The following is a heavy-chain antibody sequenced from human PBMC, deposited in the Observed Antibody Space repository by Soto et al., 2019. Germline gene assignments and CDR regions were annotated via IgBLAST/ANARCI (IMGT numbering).Heavy chain of an antibody. Sequence: QVQLVQSGAEVKKPGASVKVSCKASGYTFIGYYMHWVRQAPGQGLEWMGWINPSSGGTIFAQKFQGRVTMTRDTSISTAYMELSSLRSDDTAVYYCARVGGYCTSSSCFSAEYFQHWGQGTLVTVSS. CDR1: GYTFIGYY. D-gene: IGHD2-15*01. J-gene: IGHJ1*01. CDR3: ARVGGYCTSSSCFSAEYFQH. CDR2: INPSSGGT. V-gene: IGHV1-2*02.